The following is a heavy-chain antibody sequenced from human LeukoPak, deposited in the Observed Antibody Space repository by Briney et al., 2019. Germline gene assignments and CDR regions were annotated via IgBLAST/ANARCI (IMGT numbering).Heavy chain of an antibody. CDR3: ARLPLTGYSRGYYYGMDV. CDR2: IIPIFGTA. Sequence: SVKVSCRASGGTFSRYAISWVRQAPGRGLEWMGGIIPIFGTANHAQKFLGRVTITADESTSTAYMELSSLRSEDTAVYYCARLPLTGYSRGYYYGMDVWGQGTMVTVSS. J-gene: IGHJ6*02. D-gene: IGHD3-9*01. CDR1: GGTFSRYA. V-gene: IGHV1-69*01.